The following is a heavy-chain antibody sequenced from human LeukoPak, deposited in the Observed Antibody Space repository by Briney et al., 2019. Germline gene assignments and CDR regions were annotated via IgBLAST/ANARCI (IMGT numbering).Heavy chain of an antibody. V-gene: IGHV3-30-3*01. CDR3: VRDRVYSSRWSGGPGWFDP. CDR1: GFTFSNYS. CDR2: ISYDGSNK. D-gene: IGHD6-13*01. Sequence: GGSLRLSCAASGFTFSNYSMHWVRQAPGKGLEWVALISYDGSNKHYADSVKGRLTISRDNSKNTLDLQMNSLRDADTAVYYCVRDRVYSSRWSGGPGWFDPWGQGTLVTVSS. J-gene: IGHJ5*02.